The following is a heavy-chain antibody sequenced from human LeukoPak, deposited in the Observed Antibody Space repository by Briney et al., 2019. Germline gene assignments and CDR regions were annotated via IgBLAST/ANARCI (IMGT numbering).Heavy chain of an antibody. CDR1: GGSISGYY. D-gene: IGHD3-9*01. Sequence: SETLSLTCTVSGGSISGYYWSWVRQPPGKGLEWIGYIYYSGSTTYNPSLRMRVTISVDTSKDLFSLRLTSVTAADTALYYCARHRGHYNAHDAFDIWGQGTWVAVSS. CDR3: ARHRGHYNAHDAFDI. CDR2: IYYSGST. V-gene: IGHV4-59*08. J-gene: IGHJ3*02.